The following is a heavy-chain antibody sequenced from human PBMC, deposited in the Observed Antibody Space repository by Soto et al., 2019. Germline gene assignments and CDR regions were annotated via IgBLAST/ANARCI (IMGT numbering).Heavy chain of an antibody. CDR3: ARDPRELRYFDWPPRLDY. Sequence: TGGSLRLSCAASGFTFSSYSMNWVRQAPGKGLEWVSSISSSSSYIYYADSVKGRFTISRDNAKNSLYLQMNSLRAEDTAVYYCARDPRELRYFDWPPRLDYWGQGTLVTVSS. CDR1: GFTFSSYS. D-gene: IGHD3-9*01. J-gene: IGHJ4*02. V-gene: IGHV3-21*01. CDR2: ISSSSSYI.